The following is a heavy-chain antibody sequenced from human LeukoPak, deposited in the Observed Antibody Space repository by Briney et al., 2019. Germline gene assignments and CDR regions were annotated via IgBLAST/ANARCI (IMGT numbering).Heavy chain of an antibody. CDR3: ARGVVVAPRSAFDI. CDR1: GFTFSSYW. V-gene: IGHV3-7*01. J-gene: IGHJ3*02. Sequence: GGSLRLSCAASGFTFSSYWITWVRQAPGKGLEWVANINQDGSEKCYVDSVKGRFTISRDNAKNSLSLQMNSLRVEDTAVYYCARGVVVAPRSAFDIGGQGTMVTVSS. CDR2: INQDGSEK. D-gene: IGHD2-2*01.